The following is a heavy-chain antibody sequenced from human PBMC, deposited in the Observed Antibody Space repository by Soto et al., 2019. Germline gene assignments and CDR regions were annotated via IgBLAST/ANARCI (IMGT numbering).Heavy chain of an antibody. CDR3: ARGGRMITFGGVIVLNWFYP. D-gene: IGHD3-16*02. CDR2: INHSGST. Sequence: SETLSLTCAVYGGSFSGYYWSWIRQPPGKGLEWIGEINHSGSTNYNPSLKSRVTISVDTSKNQFSLKLSSVTAADTAVYYCARGGRMITFGGVIVLNWFYPWGKGSLVTVSS. V-gene: IGHV4-34*01. J-gene: IGHJ5*02. CDR1: GGSFSGYY.